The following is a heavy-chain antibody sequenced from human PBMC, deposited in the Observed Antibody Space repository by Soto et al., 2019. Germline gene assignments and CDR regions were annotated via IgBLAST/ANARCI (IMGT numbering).Heavy chain of an antibody. J-gene: IGHJ3*01. D-gene: IGHD3-22*01. CDR1: GFSFSSSS. CDR2: ISSSSRTV. Sequence: GGSLRLSCAAPGFSFSSSSFNWVRQAPGKGLEWIAYISSSSRTVHYIDSVRARFTVSRDNAKNSVFLQMNSLRHEDTAVYYCARRYQFETNSYNYRSNAFDFGGQGTMVTVSS. V-gene: IGHV3-48*02. CDR3: ARRYQFETNSYNYRSNAFDF.